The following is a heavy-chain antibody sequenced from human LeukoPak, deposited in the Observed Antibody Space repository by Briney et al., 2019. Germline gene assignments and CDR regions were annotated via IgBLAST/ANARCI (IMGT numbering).Heavy chain of an antibody. V-gene: IGHV4-38-2*01. CDR2: IYYSGNT. CDR1: GYSITNGYY. D-gene: IGHD4-11*01. Sequence: SETLSLTCAVSGYSITNGYYWAWIRQSPGKGLEWIGNIYYSGNTYYNPSLKSRVTISVDTSKNQLSLMLSSVTAADTAVYYCARRYSNYFFDYWGQGTLVTVSS. J-gene: IGHJ4*02. CDR3: ARRYSNYFFDY.